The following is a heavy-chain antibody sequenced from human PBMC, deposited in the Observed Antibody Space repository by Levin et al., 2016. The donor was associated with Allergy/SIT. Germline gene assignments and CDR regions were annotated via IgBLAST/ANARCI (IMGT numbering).Heavy chain of an antibody. D-gene: IGHD3-9*01. J-gene: IGHJ6*02. CDR2: IYYSGST. CDR3: ARDAISYYYYGMDV. Sequence: SETLSLTCTVSGGSISSGGYYWSWIRQHPGKGLEWIGYIYYSGSTYYNPSLKSRVTISVDTSKNQFSLKLSSVTAADTAVYYCARDAISYYYYGMDVWGQGTTVTVSS. CDR1: GGSISSGGYY. V-gene: IGHV4-31*03.